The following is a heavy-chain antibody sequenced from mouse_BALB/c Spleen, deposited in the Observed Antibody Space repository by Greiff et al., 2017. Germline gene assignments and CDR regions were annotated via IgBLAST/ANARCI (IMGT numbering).Heavy chain of an antibody. CDR2: ISSGGSYT. CDR3: TRVDDSYWYFDV. V-gene: IGHV5-6-4*01. J-gene: IGHJ1*01. CDR1: GFTFSSYT. Sequence: EVQVVESGGGLVKPGGSLKLSCAASGFTFSSYTMSWVRQTPEKRLEWVATISSGGSYTYYPDSVKGRFTISRDNAKNTLYLQMSSLKSEDTAMYYCTRVDDSYWYFDVWGAGTTVTVSS. D-gene: IGHD2-13*01.